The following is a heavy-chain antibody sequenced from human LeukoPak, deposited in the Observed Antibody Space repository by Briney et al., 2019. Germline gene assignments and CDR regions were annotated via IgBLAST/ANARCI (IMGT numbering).Heavy chain of an antibody. Sequence: GGSLRLSCAASGFTFSSYWMSWVRQAPGKGLEWVANIKQDGSEKYYVDSVKGRFTISRDNAKNSLYLQMNSLRAEDTAVYYCAWHGSGSYLLTFDYWGQGTLVTVSS. V-gene: IGHV3-7*01. CDR2: IKQDGSEK. D-gene: IGHD3-10*01. J-gene: IGHJ4*02. CDR1: GFTFSSYW. CDR3: AWHGSGSYLLTFDY.